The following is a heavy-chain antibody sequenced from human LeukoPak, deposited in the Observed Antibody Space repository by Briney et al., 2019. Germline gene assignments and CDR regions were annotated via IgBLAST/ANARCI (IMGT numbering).Heavy chain of an antibody. D-gene: IGHD3-3*01. J-gene: IGHJ4*02. V-gene: IGHV4-39*07. Sequence: PSETLSLTCTVSGASISISSYYWGWIRQPPGKGLEWIGTIFYSGSTYYNPSLKSRVTISVDTSKNQFSLKLSSVAAADTAVYYCARSYDTNFDYWGQGTLVTVSS. CDR3: ARSYDTNFDY. CDR2: IFYSGST. CDR1: GASISISSYY.